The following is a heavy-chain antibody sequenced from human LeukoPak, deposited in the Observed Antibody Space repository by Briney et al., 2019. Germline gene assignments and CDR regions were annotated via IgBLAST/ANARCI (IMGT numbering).Heavy chain of an antibody. Sequence: ASVKVSCKVSGYTLTELSMHWVRQAPGKGLEWMGGFDPEDGETIYAQKFQGRVTMTEDTSTDTAYMELSSLRSEDTAVYYCATDLSGSYTLDAFDIWGQGTMVTVSS. CDR3: ATDLSGSYTLDAFDI. J-gene: IGHJ3*02. CDR1: GYTLTELS. V-gene: IGHV1-24*01. CDR2: FDPEDGET. D-gene: IGHD1-26*01.